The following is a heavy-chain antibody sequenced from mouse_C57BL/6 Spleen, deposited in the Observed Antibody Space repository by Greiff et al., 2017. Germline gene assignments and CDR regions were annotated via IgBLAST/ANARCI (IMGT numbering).Heavy chain of an antibody. D-gene: IGHD2-4*01. J-gene: IGHJ3*01. V-gene: IGHV1-22*01. Sequence: EVKLMESGPELVKPGASVKMSCKASGYTFTDYNMHWVKQSHGKSLEWIGYINPNNGGTSYNQKFKGKATLTVNKSSSTAYMELRSLTSEDSAVYYWANDYDGGVWFAYWGQGTLVTVSA. CDR1: GYTFTDYN. CDR3: ANDYDGGVWFAY. CDR2: INPNNGGT.